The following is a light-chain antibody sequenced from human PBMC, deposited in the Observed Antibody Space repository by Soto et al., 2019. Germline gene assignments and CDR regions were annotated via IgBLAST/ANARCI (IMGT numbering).Light chain of an antibody. J-gene: IGLJ2*01. V-gene: IGLV2-23*02. Sequence: QSALTQPASVSESPGQSITISCTGTSSDVGSHNFVSWYQQHPGKAPELMIYEVSKRPSGVSNRFSGSKSGNTASLTISGLQAEDEADYYCYSYINNISFGGGTKVTVL. CDR3: YSYINNIS. CDR2: EVS. CDR1: SSDVGSHNF.